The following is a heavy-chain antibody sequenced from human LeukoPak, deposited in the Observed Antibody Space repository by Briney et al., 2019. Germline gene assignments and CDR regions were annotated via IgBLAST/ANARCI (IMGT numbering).Heavy chain of an antibody. Sequence: ASVKVSCKASGYTFASYGISWVRQAPGQGLEWMGWISTYNGNTNYAQKLQGRVTMTTDTSTSTAYMELRSLGSDDTAIYYCARDLCSSTSCYTNWFDPWGQGTLVTVSS. CDR1: GYTFASYG. CDR3: ARDLCSSTSCYTNWFDP. J-gene: IGHJ5*02. D-gene: IGHD2-2*02. V-gene: IGHV1-18*01. CDR2: ISTYNGNT.